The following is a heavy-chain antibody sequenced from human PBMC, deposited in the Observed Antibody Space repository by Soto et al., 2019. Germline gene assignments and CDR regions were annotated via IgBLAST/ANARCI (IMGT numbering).Heavy chain of an antibody. Sequence: GESLKISCKGSQYNFMNFWVGWVRQMPGKGLEWMGIIFPAVSDTRFSPSFQGRVTMSVDKSTYTAYLQWSSLEASDTAIYYCPATLTSAMDVWGQGTPVTVSS. CDR3: PATLTSAMDV. CDR1: QYNFMNFW. CDR2: IFPAVSDT. J-gene: IGHJ6*02. D-gene: IGHD4-4*01. V-gene: IGHV5-51*01.